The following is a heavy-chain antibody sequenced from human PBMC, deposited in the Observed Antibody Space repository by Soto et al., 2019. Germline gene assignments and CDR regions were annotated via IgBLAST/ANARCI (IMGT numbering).Heavy chain of an antibody. V-gene: IGHV3-23*01. CDR2: ISGRGGNT. CDR1: GFTFSNYA. D-gene: IGHD2-15*01. CDR3: AKAGCSGGTCYLYYFDY. J-gene: IGHJ4*02. Sequence: GGSLRLSCAASGFTFSNYAMSWVRQAPGKGLEWVSTISGRGGNTYYADSVKGRFTISRDNSRNTLYLQMDSLRVEDSAVYSCAKAGCSGGTCYLYYFDYWGQGALVTVSS.